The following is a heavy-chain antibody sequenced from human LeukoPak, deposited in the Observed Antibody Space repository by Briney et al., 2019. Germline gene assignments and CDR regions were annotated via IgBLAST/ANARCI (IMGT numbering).Heavy chain of an antibody. J-gene: IGHJ4*02. CDR2: STGSGRTT. CDR3: VRAVMGTFDY. V-gene: IGHV3-23*01. D-gene: IGHD2-8*01. Sequence: GGSLRLSCAASGFTFSNYATTWVRQAPGRGLEWVSASTGSGRTTYYADSVMGRFTISRDNAKNTLFLQMNSLRAEDTAVYYCVRAVMGTFDYWGQGTLVTVSS. CDR1: GFTFSNYA.